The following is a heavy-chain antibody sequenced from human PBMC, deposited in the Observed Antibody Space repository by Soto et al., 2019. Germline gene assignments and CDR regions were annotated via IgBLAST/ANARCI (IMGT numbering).Heavy chain of an antibody. Sequence: QVHLVQSGAEVKKPGSSVNVSCKASGGTFSNYAITWVRQAPGQGLAWLGRIIPIFGTTNVAQKFQGRVTITADESTTTAYMELSGLRSDDTAVYYCAKDGGADGYFGNWLDPWGQGTLVTVSS. J-gene: IGHJ5*02. CDR3: AKDGGADGYFGNWLDP. CDR1: GGTFSNYA. D-gene: IGHD5-12*01. CDR2: IIPIFGTT. V-gene: IGHV1-69*15.